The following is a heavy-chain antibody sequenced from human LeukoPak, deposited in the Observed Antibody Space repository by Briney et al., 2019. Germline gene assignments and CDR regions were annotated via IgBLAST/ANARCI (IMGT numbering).Heavy chain of an antibody. CDR3: ARVKGYCSSTSCYSAFDI. J-gene: IGHJ3*02. CDR1: GGSISSYY. Sequence: PSETLSLTCTVSGGSISSYYWSWTRQPPGKGREWMGYIYYSGSTNYNPSLKSRVTISVDTSKNQFSLKLSSVTAADTAVYYCARVKGYCSSTSCYSAFDIWGQGTMVTVSS. V-gene: IGHV4-59*01. CDR2: IYYSGST. D-gene: IGHD2-2*02.